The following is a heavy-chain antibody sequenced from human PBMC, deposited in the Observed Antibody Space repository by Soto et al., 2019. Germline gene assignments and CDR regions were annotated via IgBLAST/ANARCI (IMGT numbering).Heavy chain of an antibody. D-gene: IGHD3-16*01. V-gene: IGHV3-48*01. Sequence: EGQLVEFGGGLVKPGGSLRLSCAASGFSFSIYSYNWVRQAPGKGLEWLSYIGPAGSSIYYADSVKGRFTISRDSARESVSLQMISLRAEDTAVYYWAKDLGGSGAFAIWGQWTMVTVSS. CDR3: AKDLGGSGAFAI. CDR1: GFSFSIYS. CDR2: IGPAGSSI. J-gene: IGHJ3*02.